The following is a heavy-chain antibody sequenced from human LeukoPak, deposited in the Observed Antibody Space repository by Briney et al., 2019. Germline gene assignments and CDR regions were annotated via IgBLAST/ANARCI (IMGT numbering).Heavy chain of an antibody. CDR2: INPNSGGS. CDR1: GYTFTGYY. J-gene: IGHJ4*02. V-gene: IGHV1-2*02. Sequence: GASVKVSCKAFGYTFTGYYMHWVRQAPGQGLERMGWINPNSGGSNYAQKFQGRVTMTRDTSISTAYMEVSGLRSDDTAVYYCARGKDWGPYWGQGTLVTVSS. D-gene: IGHD7-27*01. CDR3: ARGKDWGPY.